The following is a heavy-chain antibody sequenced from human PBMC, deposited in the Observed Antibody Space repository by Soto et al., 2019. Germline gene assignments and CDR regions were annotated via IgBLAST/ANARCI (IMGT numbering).Heavy chain of an antibody. J-gene: IGHJ3*02. Sequence: GAALKISCKGSGYSFTSYWIGWVRQMTGKGLEWMGIIYPGDSDTRYSPSFQGQVTISADKSISTAYLQWSSLKASDTAMYYCASQEMATKNVDAFDIWGQGTMVTVSS. CDR2: IYPGDSDT. D-gene: IGHD5-12*01. V-gene: IGHV5-51*01. CDR3: ASQEMATKNVDAFDI. CDR1: GYSFTSYW.